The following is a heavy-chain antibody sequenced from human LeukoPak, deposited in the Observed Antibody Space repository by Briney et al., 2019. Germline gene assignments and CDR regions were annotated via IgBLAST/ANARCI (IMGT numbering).Heavy chain of an antibody. CDR3: ARGGDTAMVTGWFDP. V-gene: IGHV4-59*01. CDR1: GGSISSYY. J-gene: IGHJ5*02. CDR2: IYYSGST. D-gene: IGHD5-18*01. Sequence: SETLSLTCTVSGGSISSYYWSWIRQPPGKGLEWIGYIYYSGSTNYNPSLKSRVTISVDTPKNQFSLKLSSVTAADTAVYYCARGGDTAMVTGWFDPWGQGTLVTVSP.